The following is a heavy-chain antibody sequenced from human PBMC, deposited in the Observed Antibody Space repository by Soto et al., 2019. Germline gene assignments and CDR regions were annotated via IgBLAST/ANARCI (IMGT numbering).Heavy chain of an antibody. CDR1: GGSISSDY. Sequence: QVQLQESGPGLVKPSGTLSLTCTVSGGSISSDYWNWIRQPPGKGLEWIGYIHSGSTTYSASLRSRVTISVDTSKNQFSLKLGSVTAADTAVYFCARHDGSRSTDYWGQGTLVTVSS. CDR2: IHSGST. V-gene: IGHV4-59*08. J-gene: IGHJ4*02. D-gene: IGHD3-10*01. CDR3: ARHDGSRSTDY.